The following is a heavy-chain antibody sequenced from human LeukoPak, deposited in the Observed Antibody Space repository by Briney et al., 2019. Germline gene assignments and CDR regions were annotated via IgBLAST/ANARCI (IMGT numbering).Heavy chain of an antibody. D-gene: IGHD6-19*01. J-gene: IGHJ6*02. V-gene: IGHV4-39*01. Sequence: SETLSLTCTVSGGSVISSSYYWVWIRRPPGKGLEWIGSIFYSGSTYYNPSLKSRVTISVDTSKNQFSLNLSSVTAADTAVYYCARTYSSGWYPFSGMDVWGQGTTVIVSS. CDR1: GGSVISSSYY. CDR3: ARTYSSGWYPFSGMDV. CDR2: IFYSGST.